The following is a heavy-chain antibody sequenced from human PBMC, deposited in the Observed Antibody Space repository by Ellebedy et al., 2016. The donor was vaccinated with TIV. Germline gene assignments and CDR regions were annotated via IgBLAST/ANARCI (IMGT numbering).Heavy chain of an antibody. V-gene: IGHV3-9*01. Sequence: GGSLRLXXAASGFTFDDYSMHWVRQAPGKGLEGVSGISWNSGNMDYADSVKGRFTISRENAKNSLYLQMSSLRPDDTAFYYCAKDLERGLEWSQSAFDYWGQGTLVTVSS. CDR3: AKDLERGLEWSQSAFDY. D-gene: IGHD3-3*01. CDR2: ISWNSGNM. J-gene: IGHJ4*02. CDR1: GFTFDDYS.